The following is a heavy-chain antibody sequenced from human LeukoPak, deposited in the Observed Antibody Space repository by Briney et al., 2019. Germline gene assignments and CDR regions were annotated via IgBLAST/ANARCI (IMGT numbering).Heavy chain of an antibody. D-gene: IGHD6-13*01. J-gene: IGHJ5*02. CDR2: IYYSGST. V-gene: IGHV4-59*08. CDR1: GGSISSYY. Sequence: SETLSLTCTVSGGSISSYYWSWLRQPPGKGLEWIGYIYYSGSTNYNPSLKSRVTISVDTSKNQFSLKLSSVTAADTAVYYCARGRQQLVGWFDPWGQGTLVTVSS. CDR3: ARGRQQLVGWFDP.